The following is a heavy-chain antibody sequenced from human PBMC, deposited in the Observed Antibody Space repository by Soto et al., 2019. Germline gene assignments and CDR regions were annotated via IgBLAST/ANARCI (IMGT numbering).Heavy chain of an antibody. CDR1: GYTFTDYY. D-gene: IGHD2-15*01. Sequence: QVQLVQSGAEVKKPGASVKVSCKASGYTFTDYYLHWVRQAPGQGLEWMGWINPDSGGTNYAQKFQDRVTMTRDTSISTAYMELSRLRPDDAAVYCCARDDGQSRDIFDMWGQGTVVTVSS. CDR2: INPDSGGT. CDR3: ARDDGQSRDIFDM. V-gene: IGHV1-2*02. J-gene: IGHJ3*02.